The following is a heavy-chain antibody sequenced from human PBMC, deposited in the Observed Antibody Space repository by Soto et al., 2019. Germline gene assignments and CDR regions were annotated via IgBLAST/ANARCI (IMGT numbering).Heavy chain of an antibody. V-gene: IGHV4-59*12. CDR3: VREAYIGYGHAIDH. D-gene: IGHD5-12*01. CDR1: GVTISTYY. CDR2: NYHSGTT. Sequence: PSETLSLTCAVSGVTISTYYWSWFRQPPGKGLEWIGYNYHSGTTNYNPSPKSRVTISVDTSKNQFSLRLTSVTAADTAIYYCVREAYIGYGHAIDHWGQGILVTVSS. J-gene: IGHJ4*02.